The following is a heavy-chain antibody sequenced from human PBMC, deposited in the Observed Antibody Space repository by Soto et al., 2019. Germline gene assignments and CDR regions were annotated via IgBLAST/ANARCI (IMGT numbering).Heavy chain of an antibody. V-gene: IGHV3-23*01. CDR1: GFTFISYA. CDR3: AKLLRFLEWSLPTDV. J-gene: IGHJ6*02. Sequence: GGSLRLSCAASGFTFISYAISWVRQAPGKGLEWVSAISGSGGSTYYADSVKGRFTISRDNSKNTLYLQMNSLRAEDTAVYYCAKLLRFLEWSLPTDVWGQGTTVTVSS. CDR2: ISGSGGST. D-gene: IGHD3-3*01.